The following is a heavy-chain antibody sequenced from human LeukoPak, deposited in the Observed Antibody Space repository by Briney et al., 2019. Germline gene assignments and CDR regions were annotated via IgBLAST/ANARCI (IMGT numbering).Heavy chain of an antibody. Sequence: ASVKVSCKASGYTFTSYGISWVRQAPGQGLEWMGWIRAYNDNTNYAQKLQGRVTMTTDTSTSTAYMELRSLRSDDTAVYYCARDSITMVRGPYYYYYGMDVWGQGTTVTVSS. D-gene: IGHD3-10*01. CDR2: IRAYNDNT. CDR1: GYTFTSYG. CDR3: ARDSITMVRGPYYYYYGMDV. J-gene: IGHJ6*02. V-gene: IGHV1-18*01.